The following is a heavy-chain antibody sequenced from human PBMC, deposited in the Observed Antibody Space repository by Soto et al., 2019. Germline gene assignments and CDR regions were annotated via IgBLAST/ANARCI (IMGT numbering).Heavy chain of an antibody. D-gene: IGHD3-3*01. CDR1: GYTFTGYY. CDR3: ARWPQYDFLPSYGMDV. Sequence: QVQLVQSGAEVKKPGASVKVSCKASGYTFTGYYMHWVRQAPGQGLEWMGWINPNSGGTNYAQKFQGRVTMTRDTSISTAYMELSRLRSDDTAVYYCARWPQYDFLPSYGMDVWGQGTTVTVSS. J-gene: IGHJ6*02. V-gene: IGHV1-2*02. CDR2: INPNSGGT.